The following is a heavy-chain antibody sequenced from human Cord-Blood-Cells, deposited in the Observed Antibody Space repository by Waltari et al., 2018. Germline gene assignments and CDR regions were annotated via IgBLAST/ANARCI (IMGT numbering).Heavy chain of an antibody. J-gene: IGHJ3*02. CDR2: ISSSSSYI. CDR3: ARYSSSWYAFDI. V-gene: IGHV3-21*01. Sequence: EVQLVESGGGLVKPGGYLRLYCAAPGFSFSSSTQTWVGQAPGRGLEWGSSISSSSSYIYYADSVKCRFTISRDNAKNSLYLQMNSLRAEDTAVYYCARYSSSWYAFDIWGQGTMVTVSS. D-gene: IGHD6-13*01. CDR1: GFSFSSST.